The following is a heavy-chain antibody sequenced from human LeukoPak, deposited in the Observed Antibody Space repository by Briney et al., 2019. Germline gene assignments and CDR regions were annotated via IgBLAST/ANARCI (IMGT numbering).Heavy chain of an antibody. D-gene: IGHD3-10*01. CDR1: GGTFSSYA. J-gene: IGHJ4*02. Sequence: SVKVSCKASGGTFSSYAISWVRQAHGQGLEWMGRIIPIFGTANYAQKFQGRVTITADKSTSTAYMELSSLRSEDTAVYYCARDIQNYYGSGSYYGLFDYWGQGTLVTVSS. CDR3: ARDIQNYYGSGSYYGLFDY. V-gene: IGHV1-69*06. CDR2: IIPIFGTA.